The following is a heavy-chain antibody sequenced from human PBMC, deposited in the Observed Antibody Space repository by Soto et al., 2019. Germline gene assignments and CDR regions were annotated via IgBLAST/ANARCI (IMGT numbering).Heavy chain of an antibody. D-gene: IGHD5-18*01. V-gene: IGHV4-30-4*01. J-gene: IGHJ4*02. CDR3: ARDGSDTAMVGDRYYFDY. CDR1: GGSISSGDYY. Sequence: QVQLQESGPGLVKPSQTLSLTCTVSGGSISSGDYYWSWIRQPPGKGLEWIGYIYYSGSTYYNPSLKSRVTISVDTSKNQFSLKLRSVSAADAAVYYWARDGSDTAMVGDRYYFDYWGQGTLVTVSS. CDR2: IYYSGST.